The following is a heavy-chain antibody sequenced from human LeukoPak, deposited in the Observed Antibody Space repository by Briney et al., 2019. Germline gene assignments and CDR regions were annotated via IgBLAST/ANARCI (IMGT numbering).Heavy chain of an antibody. CDR2: IYTSGST. CDR1: GGSISSGSYY. Sequence: SETLSLTCSVSGGSISSGSYYWSWIRQPAGKGLEWIGRIYTSGSTNYNPCLKSRVTISVDTSKNQFSLKLSSVTAADTAVYYCARGDEAGWFDPWGQGTLVTVSS. CDR3: ARGDEAGWFDP. V-gene: IGHV4-61*02. D-gene: IGHD2-21*01. J-gene: IGHJ5*02.